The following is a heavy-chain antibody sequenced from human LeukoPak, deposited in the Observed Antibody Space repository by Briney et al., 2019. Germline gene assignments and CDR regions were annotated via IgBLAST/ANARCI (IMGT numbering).Heavy chain of an antibody. J-gene: IGHJ4*02. V-gene: IGHV3-7*01. Sequence: GGSLRLSCAASGFTFSSYWMTCVRQAPGKGLEWVAYMKQDGSEIYYVDSVKGRFTISRDDANNSLYLQMNSLRAEDTALYYCARGVYQFDYWGQGTLVTVSS. CDR2: MKQDGSEI. CDR3: ARGVYQFDY. D-gene: IGHD3-16*02. CDR1: GFTFSSYW.